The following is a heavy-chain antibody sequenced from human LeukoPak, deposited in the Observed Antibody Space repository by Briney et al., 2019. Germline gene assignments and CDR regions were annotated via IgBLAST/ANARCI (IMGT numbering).Heavy chain of an antibody. CDR2: INTNTGNP. CDR3: ARANMVRGVITLYHYYYYYGMDV. D-gene: IGHD3-10*01. CDR1: GYTFTSYA. Sequence: ASVKVSCKASGYTFTSYAMNWVRQAPGQGLEWMGWINTNTGNPTYAQGFTGRFVFSLDTSVSTAYLQISSLKAEDTAVYYCARANMVRGVITLYHYYYYYGMDVWGQGTTVTVSS. V-gene: IGHV7-4-1*02. J-gene: IGHJ6*02.